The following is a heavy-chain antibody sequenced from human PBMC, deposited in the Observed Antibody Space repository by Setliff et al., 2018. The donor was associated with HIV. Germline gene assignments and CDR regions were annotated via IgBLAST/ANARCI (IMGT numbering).Heavy chain of an antibody. Sequence: SETLSLTCAVYGGSFSGYYWTWIRQPPGAGLEWIGSIYFSGSTDYNASLKSRINISIGTSENQFSLKLSSVTAADTATYFCARGMFDNVWNTYRPEAFDIWGQGTMVTVSS. J-gene: IGHJ3*02. D-gene: IGHD3-16*01. CDR3: ARGMFDNVWNTYRPEAFDI. V-gene: IGHV4-34*09. CDR2: IYFSGST. CDR1: GGSFSGYY.